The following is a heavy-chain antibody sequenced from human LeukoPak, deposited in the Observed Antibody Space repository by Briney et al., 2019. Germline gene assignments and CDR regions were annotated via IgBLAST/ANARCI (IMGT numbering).Heavy chain of an antibody. D-gene: IGHD5-18*01. J-gene: IGHJ4*02. CDR3: ARLDFAGGYSYGYDY. CDR1: GGTFSSYA. V-gene: IGHV1-69*05. CDR2: IIPIFGTA. Sequence: VASVKVSCKASGGTFSSYAISWVRQAPGQGLEWMGGIIPIFGTANYAQKFQGRVTMTRDTSISTAYMELSRLRSDDTAVYYCARLDFAGGYSYGYDYWGQGTLVTVSS.